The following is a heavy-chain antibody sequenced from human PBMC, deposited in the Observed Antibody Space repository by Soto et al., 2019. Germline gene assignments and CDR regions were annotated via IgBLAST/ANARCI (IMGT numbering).Heavy chain of an antibody. CDR2: FDPEDGET. CDR3: ARDWSGGPGIDY. D-gene: IGHD3-3*01. Sequence: GASVKVSCKVSGYTLTELSMHWVRQAPGKGLEWMGGFDPEDGETIYAQKFQGRVTMTEDTSTDTAYMELRSLRSDDTAVYYCARDWSGGPGIDYWGQGTLVTVSS. V-gene: IGHV1-24*01. CDR1: GYTLTELS. J-gene: IGHJ4*02.